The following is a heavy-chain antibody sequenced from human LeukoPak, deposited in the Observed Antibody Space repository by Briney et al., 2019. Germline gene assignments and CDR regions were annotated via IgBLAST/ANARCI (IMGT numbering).Heavy chain of an antibody. CDR3: ARQGTAVAGTGDYGTDV. Sequence: PSETLSLTRAVYGGSFSGYYWSWIRQPPGKGLEWIGEINHSGSTNYNPSLKSRVTISVDTSKNQFSLKLSSVTAADTAVYYCARQGTAVAGTGDYGTDVWGQGTTVTVSS. CDR1: GGSFSGYY. J-gene: IGHJ6*02. D-gene: IGHD6-19*01. CDR2: INHSGST. V-gene: IGHV4-34*01.